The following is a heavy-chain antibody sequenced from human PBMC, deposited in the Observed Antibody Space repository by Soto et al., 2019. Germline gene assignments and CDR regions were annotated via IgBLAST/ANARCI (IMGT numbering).Heavy chain of an antibody. CDR2: IRASGCST. D-gene: IGHD1-26*01. CDR3: AKDSGKSGSYEDWFDP. Sequence: GGSLRLSCAASGLTFSSYAMIWVRQAPGKGLEWVSAIRASGCSTYYVDSVKGRVTISRDNSKTTLYLQMNSRSAEDTAVYYCAKDSGKSGSYEDWFDPWGQGCLVTVSS. CDR1: GLTFSSYA. V-gene: IGHV3-23*01. J-gene: IGHJ5*02.